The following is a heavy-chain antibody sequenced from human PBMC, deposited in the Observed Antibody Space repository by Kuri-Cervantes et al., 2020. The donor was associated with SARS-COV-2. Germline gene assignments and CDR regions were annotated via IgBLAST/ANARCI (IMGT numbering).Heavy chain of an antibody. D-gene: IGHD3-10*01. CDR1: GGPISSYY. CDR3: ASLYGSGSTYYYYYYGMDV. CDR2: IYYSGST. Sequence: SATLSSTGTFFGGPISSYYWSWIRQLPGKGLEWIGYIYYSGSTNYNPSLKSRVTISVDTSKNQFSLKLSSVTAADTAVYYCASLYGSGSTYYYYYYGMDVWGQGTTVTVSS. J-gene: IGHJ6*02. V-gene: IGHV4-59*12.